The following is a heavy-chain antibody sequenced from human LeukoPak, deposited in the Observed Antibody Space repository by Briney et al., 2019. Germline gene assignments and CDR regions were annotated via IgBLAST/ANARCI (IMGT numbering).Heavy chain of an antibody. D-gene: IGHD1-1*01. CDR3: ARVAQGASTENYYYYYMDV. J-gene: IGHJ6*03. Sequence: GRSLRLSCAASGFAFNSYSIKWVRQAPGKGLEWVSCITSRGNYIYNADSVKGRFTISRENAKNSLYLQMSSLRAEDTAVYYCARVAQGASTENYYYYYMDVWGKGTTVTVPS. CDR1: GFAFNSYS. V-gene: IGHV3-21*01. CDR2: ITSRGNYI.